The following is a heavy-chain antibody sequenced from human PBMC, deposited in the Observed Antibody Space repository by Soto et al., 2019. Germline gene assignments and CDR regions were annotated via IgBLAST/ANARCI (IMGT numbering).Heavy chain of an antibody. CDR2: IFPSGST. D-gene: IGHD1-26*01. V-gene: IGHV4-30-2*01. J-gene: IGHJ2*01. CDR1: GGSISSGGYS. Sequence: QLQLQESGSGLVKPSQTLSLTCAVSGGSISSGGYSWSWIRQPPGKGLEWIGYIFPSGSTYYNPSLKSRVTISVDTSKNQFSLKVNSVTAADTAVYFCARECGRGSPDWYFDLWGRGTLVTVSS. CDR3: ARECGRGSPDWYFDL.